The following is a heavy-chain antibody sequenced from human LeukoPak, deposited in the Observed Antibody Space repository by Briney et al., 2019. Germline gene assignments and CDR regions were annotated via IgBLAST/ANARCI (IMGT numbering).Heavy chain of an antibody. CDR2: IYTSGST. CDR1: GGSISSGGYY. Sequence: SETLSLTCTVSGGSISSGGYYWSWIRQPPGKGLEWIGYIYTSGSTNYNPSLKSRVTISADTSKNQFSLKLNSVTAADTAVYYCARGGGYGSSPLKWVQGTLVTVSS. D-gene: IGHD6-6*01. J-gene: IGHJ4*02. V-gene: IGHV4-61*08. CDR3: ARGGGYGSSPLK.